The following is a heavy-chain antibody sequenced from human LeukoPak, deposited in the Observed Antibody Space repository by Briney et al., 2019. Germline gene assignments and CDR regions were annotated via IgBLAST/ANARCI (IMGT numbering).Heavy chain of an antibody. J-gene: IGHJ6*02. CDR3: ARRTPPYYYGLDV. V-gene: IGHV4-39*01. D-gene: IGHD2-15*01. Sequence: PSETLSLTCSVSGGSISSSNYYWGWIRQPPGKGLEWIGSIYHSGSTYYNPSLKSRVSISVDTSKNQFSLKLSSVTAADTAVYFCARRTPPYYYGLDVWGQGTMVTVSS. CDR1: GGSISSSNYY. CDR2: IYHSGST.